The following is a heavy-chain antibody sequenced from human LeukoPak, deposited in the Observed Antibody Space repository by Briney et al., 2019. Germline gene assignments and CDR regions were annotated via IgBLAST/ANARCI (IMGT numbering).Heavy chain of an antibody. CDR2: IYYSGST. CDR3: ARAKLYYFDY. V-gene: IGHV4-39*07. D-gene: IGHD2/OR15-2a*01. CDR1: GGSISTKNYY. Sequence: PSETLSLTCTVSGGSISTKNYYWGWIRQPPGKGLEWIGSIYYSGSTYYNPSLKSRVTISIDTSKNQVSLKLSSVTAADTAVYYCARAKLYYFDYWGQGTLVTVSS. J-gene: IGHJ4*02.